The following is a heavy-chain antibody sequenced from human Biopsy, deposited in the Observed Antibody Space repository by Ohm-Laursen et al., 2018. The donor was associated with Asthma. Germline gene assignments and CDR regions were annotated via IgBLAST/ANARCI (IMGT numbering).Heavy chain of an antibody. CDR2: MSYDGSIK. CDR1: GFTFSSYG. D-gene: IGHD3-10*01. CDR3: ARGLDYSGRSGFDH. V-gene: IGHV3-33*05. J-gene: IGHJ4*02. Sequence: SLRLSCAASGFTFSSYGMDWVRQAPGKGLEWVALMSYDGSIKDYADSVKGRFTISRDNSMNTLYLHMNSLRVEDTAVYYCARGLDYSGRSGFDHWGQGTLVTVSS.